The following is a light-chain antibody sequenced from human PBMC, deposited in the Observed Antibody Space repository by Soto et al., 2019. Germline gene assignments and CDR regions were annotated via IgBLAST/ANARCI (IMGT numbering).Light chain of an antibody. Sequence: QYALTQPPSASGSPGQSVTISCTGTSSDVGGYNYVSWYQQHPGKAPKLMIYEVSKRPSGVPDRFSGSKSGNTASLTVSGLLAEDEADYYCSSYGGSNIVVFGGGTKLTVL. V-gene: IGLV2-8*01. CDR2: EVS. J-gene: IGLJ2*01. CDR3: SSYGGSNIVV. CDR1: SSDVGGYNY.